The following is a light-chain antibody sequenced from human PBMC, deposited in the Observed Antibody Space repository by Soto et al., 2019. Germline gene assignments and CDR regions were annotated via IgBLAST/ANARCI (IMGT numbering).Light chain of an antibody. V-gene: IGKV3-20*01. CDR1: QSINNNY. J-gene: IGKJ1*01. Sequence: EILLTQSPGTLSLSPGERATLSCRASQSINNNYLAWYQQKRGQAPRLLIYGASSRATGIPDRFSGSGSGTDFTLTMSRLEPEDFAVYYCQQYGGSPRTFGQGTKVDIK. CDR2: GAS. CDR3: QQYGGSPRT.